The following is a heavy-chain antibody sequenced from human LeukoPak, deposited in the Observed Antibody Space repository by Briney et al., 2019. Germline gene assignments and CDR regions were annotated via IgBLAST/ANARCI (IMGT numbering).Heavy chain of an antibody. V-gene: IGHV1-8*01. CDR3: ARGLPSGNYVGDAFDI. Sequence: ASVKVSCKASGYTFTSAEINWVRQATGQGLEWLGRMNTNSGSTAYAQKFQGRVTMTRNTPISTAFLELCSLRSEDTAVYYCARGLPSGNYVGDAFDIWGQGTRVIVSS. CDR1: GYTFTSAE. D-gene: IGHD1-7*01. J-gene: IGHJ3*02. CDR2: MNTNSGST.